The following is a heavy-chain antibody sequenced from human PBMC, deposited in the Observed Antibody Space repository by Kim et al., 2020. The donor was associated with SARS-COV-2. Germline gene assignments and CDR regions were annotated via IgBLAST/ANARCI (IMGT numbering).Heavy chain of an antibody. D-gene: IGHD3-10*01. V-gene: IGHV3-30-3*01. J-gene: IGHJ6*02. Sequence: GGSLRLSCAASGLSFDSAAMNWVRQAPGKGLEWVAVISYDGRNKECADSVKGRFTISRDNPKSTLYLQMNSLRAEDTAVYYCARGNYYESVSLSDYYNGMDVWGQGTTVTVSS. CDR1: GLSFDSAA. CDR3: ARGNYYESVSLSDYYNGMDV. CDR2: ISYDGRNK.